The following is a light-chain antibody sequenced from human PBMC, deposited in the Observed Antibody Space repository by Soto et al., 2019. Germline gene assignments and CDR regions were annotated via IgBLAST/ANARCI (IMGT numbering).Light chain of an antibody. CDR1: RTISRN. V-gene: IGKV3-15*01. CDR3: HPHNNWPVVT. J-gene: IGKJ4*01. CDR2: GAY. Sequence: MVMTQSPVTLSGSPGERVTLSCRASRTISRNLAWYQQKPGQAPRLLIYGAYTRATGIPDSFIGSGSATEFTLTINSLQSEDFFMYYCHPHNNWPVVTFGRWTRVDIK.